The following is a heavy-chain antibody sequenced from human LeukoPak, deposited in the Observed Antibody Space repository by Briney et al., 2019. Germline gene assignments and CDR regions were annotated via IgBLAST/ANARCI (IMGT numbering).Heavy chain of an antibody. V-gene: IGHV1-8*03. CDR3: ARGHMSLSYMDV. CDR2: MNLKSGNT. Sequence: GASVNVSCKTSGYTFTNYDINWVRQAPGQGLEWMGWMNLKSGNTDYAEKFQGRVTITRNTSISTAYMDLSSLRSEDTAVYYCARGHMSLSYMDVWGKGTTVTVSS. J-gene: IGHJ6*03. CDR1: GYTFTNYD. D-gene: IGHD2-21*01.